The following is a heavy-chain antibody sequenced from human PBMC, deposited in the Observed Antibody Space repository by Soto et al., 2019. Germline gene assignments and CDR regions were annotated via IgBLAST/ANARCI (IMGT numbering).Heavy chain of an antibody. Sequence: QVQLVESGGGVVQPGRSLRLSCAASGFTFSSYAMQWVRQAPGKGLEWVAVISYDGSNKYYADSVKGRFTISRDNSKNTLYLQMNSLRAEDTAVYYCARTQQWLVFGGWFDPWGQGTLVTVSS. CDR3: ARTQQWLVFGGWFDP. J-gene: IGHJ5*02. CDR1: GFTFSSYA. D-gene: IGHD6-19*01. V-gene: IGHV3-30-3*01. CDR2: ISYDGSNK.